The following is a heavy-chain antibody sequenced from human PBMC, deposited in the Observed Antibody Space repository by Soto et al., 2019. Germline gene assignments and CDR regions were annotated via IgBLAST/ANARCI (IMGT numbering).Heavy chain of an antibody. Sequence: EVQLVESGGGLVKPGGSLRLSCAASGFTFSSYSMNWVRQAPGKGLEWVSSISSSSSYIYYADSVKGRFTISRDNAKNSLYLQMNSLRGEETAVYYCARVSGGWFDPWGQGTLVTVSS. D-gene: IGHD3-10*01. CDR1: GFTFSSYS. CDR2: ISSSSSYI. J-gene: IGHJ5*02. V-gene: IGHV3-21*01. CDR3: ARVSGGWFDP.